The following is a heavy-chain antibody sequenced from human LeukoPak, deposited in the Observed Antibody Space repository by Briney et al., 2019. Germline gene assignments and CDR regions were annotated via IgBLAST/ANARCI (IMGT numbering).Heavy chain of an antibody. J-gene: IGHJ4*02. CDR3: ATEGGDFWSGYYKAFDY. D-gene: IGHD3-3*01. Sequence: PGRSLRLSCAASAFTFDDYAMHWVRHAPGKGLEWVSGISWNSGSIGYADSVKGRFTISRDNAKNSLYLQMNSLRAEDTAVYYCATEGGDFWSGYYKAFDYWGQGTLVTVSS. CDR1: AFTFDDYA. CDR2: ISWNSGSI. V-gene: IGHV3-9*01.